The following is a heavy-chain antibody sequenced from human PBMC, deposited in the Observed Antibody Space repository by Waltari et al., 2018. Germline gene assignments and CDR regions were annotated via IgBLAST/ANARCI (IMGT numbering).Heavy chain of an antibody. CDR1: GGSFSGYY. D-gene: IGHD3-22*01. Sequence: QVQLQQWGAGLLKPSETLSLTCAVYGGSFSGYYWSWIRQPPGKGLEWIGEINLRGNTNSNPALKSRVTISVDTSKNQFSLKLSSVTAADTAVYYCARGGYYYDSSGYNGWGQGTLVTVSS. CDR2: INLRGNT. V-gene: IGHV4-34*01. J-gene: IGHJ1*01. CDR3: ARGGYYYDSSGYNG.